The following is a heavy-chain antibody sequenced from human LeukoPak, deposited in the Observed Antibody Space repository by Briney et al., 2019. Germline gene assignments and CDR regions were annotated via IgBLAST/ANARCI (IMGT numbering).Heavy chain of an antibody. V-gene: IGHV3-74*03. J-gene: IGHJ1*01. CDR1: GFTFSYHW. D-gene: IGHD6-13*01. CDR3: VRDSSAATY. Sequence: GGSLRLSCATSGFTFSYHWMQWVRQAPGKGLVWVSRISADSISTTYADSVKGRFTISRDNAKNTLYLQMSSLRAKDTAVYYCVRDSSAATYWGLGTLVTVSS. CDR2: ISADSIST.